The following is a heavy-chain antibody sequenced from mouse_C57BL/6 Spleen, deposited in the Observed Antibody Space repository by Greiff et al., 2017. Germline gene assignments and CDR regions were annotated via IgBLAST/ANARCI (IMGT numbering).Heavy chain of an antibody. Sequence: VQLQQSGAELVKPGASVKISCKASGYAFSSYWMNWVKQRPGKGLEWIGQIYPGDGDTNYNGKFKGKATLTADKSSSTAYMQLSSLTSEDSAVYFCARGCYDYAMDYWGQGTSVTVSS. J-gene: IGHJ4*01. CDR3: ARGCYDYAMDY. V-gene: IGHV1-80*01. CDR1: GYAFSSYW. CDR2: IYPGDGDT. D-gene: IGHD2-12*01.